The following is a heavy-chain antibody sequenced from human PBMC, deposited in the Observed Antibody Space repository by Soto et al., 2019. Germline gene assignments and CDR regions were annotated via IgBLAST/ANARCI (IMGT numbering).Heavy chain of an antibody. V-gene: IGHV3-13*01. CDR3: ARGRSNHFDSSPAPKFDP. Sequence: EVQLVESGGGLVQPGGSLRLSCEASGFTFNTYDMHWVRQRSGKGLEWVSGIGTLFDTYYTGSVMGRFTISRENAKHSFYLQMTNLRVDDTAVYYCARGRSNHFDSSPAPKFDPWGQGVLVTVSS. CDR1: GFTFNTYD. CDR2: IGTLFDT. D-gene: IGHD2-21*01. J-gene: IGHJ5*02.